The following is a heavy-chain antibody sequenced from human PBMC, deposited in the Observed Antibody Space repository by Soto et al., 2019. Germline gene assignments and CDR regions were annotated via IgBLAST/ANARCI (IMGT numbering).Heavy chain of an antibody. CDR2: INHSGST. CDR3: ARGPGVAAAGTFDY. CDR1: GGSFSGYY. J-gene: IGHJ4*02. V-gene: IGHV4-34*01. Sequence: QVQLQQWGAGLLKPSETLSLTCAVYGGSFSGYYWSWIRQPPGKGLEWIGEINHSGSTNYNPSLKSRVTISVDTSKNQFSLKLSSVTAADTAVYYCARGPGVAAAGTFDYWVQGTLVTVSS. D-gene: IGHD6-13*01.